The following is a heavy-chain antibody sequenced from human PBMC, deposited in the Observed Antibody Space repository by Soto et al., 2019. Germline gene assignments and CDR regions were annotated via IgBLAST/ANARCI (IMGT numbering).Heavy chain of an antibody. CDR1: GFTFKGYY. D-gene: IGHD2-21*01. V-gene: IGHV1-18*01. CDR3: VRGHTYYSDWYFEH. J-gene: IGHJ4*02. CDR2: ISTYNGIT. Sequence: QVQLVQSGTEVKKPGASVRVSCKTSGFTFKGYYIYWVRQAPGQGLELMGWISTYNGITQYEESLQDRVTMTIDTSASTAYLELGSLTSDDTAAYFCVRGHTYYSDWYFEHWGQGTLVIVSS.